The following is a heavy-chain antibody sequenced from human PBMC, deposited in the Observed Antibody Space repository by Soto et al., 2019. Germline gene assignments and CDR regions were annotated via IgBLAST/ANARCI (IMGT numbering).Heavy chain of an antibody. V-gene: IGHV4-31*01. J-gene: IGHJ2*01. Sequence: QVQLQESGPGLVKPSQTLSLTCTVSGGSISSGGYYWSWIRQHPGKGLEWIGYIYYSGSTYYNPSLMSQVTISVDTSKNQCSLKLSSVTAADTAVYYCARGEDYGGNFDLWGRGTLVTVSS. CDR2: IYYSGST. CDR1: GGSISSGGYY. CDR3: ARGEDYGGNFDL. D-gene: IGHD4-17*01.